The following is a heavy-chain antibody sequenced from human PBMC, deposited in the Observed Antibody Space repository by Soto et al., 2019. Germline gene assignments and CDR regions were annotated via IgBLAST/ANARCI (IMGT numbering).Heavy chain of an antibody. D-gene: IGHD1-1*01. Sequence: GASVKVSCKASGGTFSSYAISWVRQAPGQGLEWMGGIIPIFGTANYAQKFQGRVTITADESTSTEYMELSSLRSEDTAVYYCAVRYGWDYYYGMDVWGQGTTVTVS. CDR3: AVRYGWDYYYGMDV. J-gene: IGHJ6*02. CDR1: GGTFSSYA. CDR2: IIPIFGTA. V-gene: IGHV1-69*13.